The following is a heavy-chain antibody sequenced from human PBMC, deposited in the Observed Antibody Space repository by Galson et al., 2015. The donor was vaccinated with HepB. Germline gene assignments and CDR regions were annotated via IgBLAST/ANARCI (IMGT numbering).Heavy chain of an antibody. CDR3: AKDEDGSGSYYYYYGMDV. J-gene: IGHJ6*02. CDR1: GFTFSSYG. D-gene: IGHD3-10*01. Sequence: SLRLSCAASGFTFSSYGMHWVRQAPGKGLEWVAFIRYDGSNKYYADSVKGRFTISRDNSKNTLYPQMNSLRAEDTAVYYCAKDEDGSGSYYYYYGMDVWGQGTTVTVSS. V-gene: IGHV3-30*02. CDR2: IRYDGSNK.